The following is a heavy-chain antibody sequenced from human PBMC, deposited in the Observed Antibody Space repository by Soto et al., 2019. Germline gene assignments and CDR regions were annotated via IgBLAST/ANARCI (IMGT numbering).Heavy chain of an antibody. J-gene: IGHJ4*02. CDR2: IIPIFGTA. D-gene: IGHD6-6*01. CDR3: ARDLHGPRGGSSSGFDY. V-gene: IGHV1-69*13. CDR1: GGTFSSYA. Sequence: ASVKVSCKASGGTFSSYAISWVRQAPGQGLEWMGGIIPIFGTANYAQKFQGRVTITADESTSTAYMELSSLRSEDTAVYYCARDLHGPRGGSSSGFDYWGQGTLVTVSS.